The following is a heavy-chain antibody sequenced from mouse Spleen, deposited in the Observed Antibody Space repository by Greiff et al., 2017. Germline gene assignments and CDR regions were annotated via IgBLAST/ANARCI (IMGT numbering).Heavy chain of an antibody. CDR3: ARSQIYYDYGYAMDY. D-gene: IGHD2-4*01. Sequence: EVKLMESGGGLVQPGGSLSLSCAASGFTFTDYYMSWVRQPPGKALEWLGFIRNKANGYTTEYSASVKGRFTISRDNSQSILYLQMNALRAEDSATYYCARSQIYYDYGYAMDYWGQGTSVTVSS. CDR2: IRNKANGYTT. V-gene: IGHV7-3*01. J-gene: IGHJ4*01. CDR1: GFTFTDYY.